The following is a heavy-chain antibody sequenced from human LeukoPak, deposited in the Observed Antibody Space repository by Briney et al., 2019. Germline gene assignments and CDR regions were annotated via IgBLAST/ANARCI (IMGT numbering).Heavy chain of an antibody. V-gene: IGHV4-59*01. Sequence: SETLSLTCTVSGGSISSYYWSWIRQPPGKGLEWIGYIYYSGSTNYNPSLKSRVTISGDTSENQFSLRLTSVTAADTAVYYCARAFWGTYIDYWGQGTLVTVSS. CDR2: IYYSGST. CDR3: ARAFWGTYIDY. CDR1: GGSISSYY. J-gene: IGHJ4*02. D-gene: IGHD3-16*01.